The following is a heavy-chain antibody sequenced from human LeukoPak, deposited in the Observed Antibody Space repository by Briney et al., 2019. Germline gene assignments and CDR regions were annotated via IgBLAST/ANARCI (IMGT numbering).Heavy chain of an antibody. CDR2: ISGSGGTT. D-gene: IGHD2-2*01. V-gene: IGHV3-23*01. CDR1: GFTFSSYA. CDR3: SRYCSTTTCPGYYYGMDI. J-gene: IGHJ6*02. Sequence: GGSLRLSCAASGFTFSSYAMSWVRQAPGKGLEWASVISGSGGTTYYAEPVKGRFTISRDNSKNTLYLQINSLRAEDTAVYYCSRYCSTTTCPGYYYGMDIWGQGTPVTVSS.